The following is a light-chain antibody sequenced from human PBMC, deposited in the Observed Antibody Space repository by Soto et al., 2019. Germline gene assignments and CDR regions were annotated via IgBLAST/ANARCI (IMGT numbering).Light chain of an antibody. Sequence: EIVLTQSPGTLSLSPGERATLSCRASQSVSSSYLAWYQQKPGQAPRLLIYGASSRATGIPDRFSGSGSGTDLTLTISRLEPYDFAVYYYQQYGSSPYTFGQGTKLEIK. CDR1: QSVSSSY. CDR2: GAS. CDR3: QQYGSSPYT. J-gene: IGKJ2*01. V-gene: IGKV3-20*01.